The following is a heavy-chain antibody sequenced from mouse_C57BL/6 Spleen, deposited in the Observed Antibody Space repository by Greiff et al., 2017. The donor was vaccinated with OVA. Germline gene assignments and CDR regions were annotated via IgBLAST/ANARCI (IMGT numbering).Heavy chain of an antibody. CDR1: GYTFTSYW. V-gene: IGHV1-55*01. CDR2: IYPGSGST. J-gene: IGHJ1*03. CDR3: ASGPYDYGGYFDV. Sequence: VQLQQPGAELVKPGASVKMSCKASGYTFTSYWITWVKQRPGQGLEWIGDIYPGSGSTNYNEKFKSKATLTVDTSSSTAYMQLSSLTSEDSAVYYCASGPYDYGGYFDVWGTGTTVTVSS. D-gene: IGHD2-4*01.